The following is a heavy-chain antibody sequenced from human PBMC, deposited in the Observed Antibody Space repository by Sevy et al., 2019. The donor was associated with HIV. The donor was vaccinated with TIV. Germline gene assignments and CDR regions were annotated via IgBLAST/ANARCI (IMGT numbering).Heavy chain of an antibody. J-gene: IGHJ4*02. D-gene: IGHD3-3*01. CDR2: IYSDGST. CDR3: ARGGTIFGLVRHYFDY. CDR1: GFSVNSNY. Sequence: GGSLRRSCAASGFSVNSNYMTWVRQAPGKGLDWVSIIYSDGSTKYADALKGRFTNSRDNSKNTMYLQMNSLGVEDTAVYYCARGGTIFGLVRHYFDYWGQGTLVTVSS. V-gene: IGHV3-66*01.